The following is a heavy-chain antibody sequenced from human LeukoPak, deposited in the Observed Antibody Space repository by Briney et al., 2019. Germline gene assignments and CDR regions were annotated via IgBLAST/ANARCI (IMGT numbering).Heavy chain of an antibody. CDR1: GGSISSHY. V-gene: IGHV4-59*11. CDR2: IYYSGST. J-gene: IGHJ1*01. CDR3: ARSTDYYGSGSYSH. D-gene: IGHD3-10*01. Sequence: SETLSLTCTVSGGSISSHYWSWIRQPPGKGLEWIGYIYYSGSTNYNPSLKSRVTISVDTSKNQFSLKLSSVTAADTAVYYCARSTDYYGSGSYSHWGQGTLVTVSS.